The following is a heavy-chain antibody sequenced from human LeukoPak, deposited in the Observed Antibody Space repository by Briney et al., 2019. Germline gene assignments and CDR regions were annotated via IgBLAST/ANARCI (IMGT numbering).Heavy chain of an antibody. CDR3: ARSRRGLRLGELSFREGYYYYMDV. D-gene: IGHD3-16*02. CDR1: GYTFTSYG. J-gene: IGHJ6*03. V-gene: IGHV1-18*01. CDR2: ISGYNQKT. Sequence: ASVKVSCKASGYTFTSYGISWVRQAPGQGLEWMGWISGYNQKTNCAQKFQGRVTLTTDTSTSTVYMELSSLRSEDTAVYYCARSRRGLRLGELSFREGYYYYMDVWGKGTTVTVSS.